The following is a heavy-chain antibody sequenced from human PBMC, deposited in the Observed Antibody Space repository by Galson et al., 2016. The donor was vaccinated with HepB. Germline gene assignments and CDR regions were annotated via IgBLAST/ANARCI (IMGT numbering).Heavy chain of an antibody. CDR2: IYYSGST. CDR1: GGSISSDY. V-gene: IGHV4-59*01. Sequence: SETLSLTCTVSGGSISSDYWTWIRQPPGKGLEWIGNIYYSGSTSYNPSLKSRVTISLDTSKNQFSLRLTSVTAADTAVYYCVRVVLTTRRFDPWGQGTLVTVSS. CDR3: VRVVLTTRRFDP. D-gene: IGHD2-15*01. J-gene: IGHJ5*02.